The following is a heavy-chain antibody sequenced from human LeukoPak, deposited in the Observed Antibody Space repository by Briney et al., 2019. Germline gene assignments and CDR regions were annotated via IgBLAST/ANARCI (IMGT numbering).Heavy chain of an antibody. J-gene: IGHJ4*02. CDR2: INPSGGST. D-gene: IGHD6-19*01. CDR3: ARRGIAVAGEFDY. Sequence: ASVKVSCKASGYTFSNYGISWVRQAPGQGLEWMGIINPSGGSTSYAQKFQGRVTMTRDTSTSTVYMELSSLRSEDTAVYYCARRGIAVAGEFDYWGQGTLVTVSS. CDR1: GYTFSNYG. V-gene: IGHV1-46*01.